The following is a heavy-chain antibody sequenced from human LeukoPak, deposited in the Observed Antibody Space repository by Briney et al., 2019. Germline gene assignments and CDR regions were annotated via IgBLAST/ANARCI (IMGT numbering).Heavy chain of an antibody. V-gene: IGHV4-59*05. CDR3: AGEYSSGAEC. J-gene: IGHJ4*02. CDR1: GFTVSSNY. CDR2: IHYSGTT. D-gene: IGHD6-19*01. Sequence: GSLRLSCAASGFTVSSNYMSWVRQPPGKGLEWIGSIHYSGTTYYKPSLKSRLTISVDTSTNQFSLKLSSVTAADTAVYYCAGEYSSGAECWGQGTLVTVSS.